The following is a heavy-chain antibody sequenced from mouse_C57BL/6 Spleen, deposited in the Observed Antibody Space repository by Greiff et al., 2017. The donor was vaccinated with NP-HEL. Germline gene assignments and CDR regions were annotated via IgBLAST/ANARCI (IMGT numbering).Heavy chain of an antibody. J-gene: IGHJ2*01. CDR1: GYTFTDYY. CDR3: ARREEVYYFDY. V-gene: IGHV1-26*01. CDR2: INPNNGGT. Sequence: EVQLQQSGPELVKPGASVKISCKASGYTFTDYYMNWVKQSHGKSLEWIGDINPNNGGTSYNQKFKGKATLTVDKSSSTAYMELRSLTSEDSAVYYCARREEVYYFDYWGQGTTLTVSS.